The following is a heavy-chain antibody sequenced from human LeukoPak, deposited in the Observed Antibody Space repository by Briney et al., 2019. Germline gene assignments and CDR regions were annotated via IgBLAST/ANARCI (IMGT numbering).Heavy chain of an antibody. J-gene: IGHJ4*02. CDR2: IDWDNDQ. V-gene: IGHV2-70*11. D-gene: IGHD4-17*01. Sequence: SGPTLVNPTQTPTLTCTFSGFSLSTSGMCVSWIRQPPGKALEWLARIDWDNDQHYSTSLKTRLTISKDTSKNQVVLTMTNMDPVDTATYYCARATSGGFYGDYAFIDYWGQGTLVTVSS. CDR3: ARATSGGFYGDYAFIDY. CDR1: GFSLSTSGMC.